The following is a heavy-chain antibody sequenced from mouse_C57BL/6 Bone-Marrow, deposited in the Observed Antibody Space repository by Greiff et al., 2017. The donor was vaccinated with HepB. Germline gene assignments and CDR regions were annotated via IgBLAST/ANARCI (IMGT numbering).Heavy chain of an antibody. D-gene: IGHD1-1*01. CDR2: IYPGGGYT. J-gene: IGHJ3*01. CDR1: GYTFTNYW. Sequence: VQLQQSGAELVRPGTSVKMSCKASGYTFTNYWIGWAKQRPGHGLEWIGDIYPGGGYTNYNEKFKGKATLTADKSSSTAYMQFSSLTSEDSAIYYCARSYGSSLAWFAYWGQGTLVTVSA. V-gene: IGHV1-63*01. CDR3: ARSYGSSLAWFAY.